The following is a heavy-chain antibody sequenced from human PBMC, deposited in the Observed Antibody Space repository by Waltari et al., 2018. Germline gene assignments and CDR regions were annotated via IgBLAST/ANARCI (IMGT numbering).Heavy chain of an antibody. CDR2: ISYDGSNK. CDR1: GFTFSSYA. J-gene: IGHJ4*02. Sequence: QVQLVESGGGVVQPGRSLRLSCAASGFTFSSYAMHWVRQAPGKGLEWVAVISYDGSNKYYADSVKGRFTISRDNSKNTLYLQMNSLRAEDTAVYYCARERAPGGLLWFGYFDYWGQGTLVTVSS. CDR3: ARERAPGGLLWFGYFDY. D-gene: IGHD3-10*01. V-gene: IGHV3-30-3*01.